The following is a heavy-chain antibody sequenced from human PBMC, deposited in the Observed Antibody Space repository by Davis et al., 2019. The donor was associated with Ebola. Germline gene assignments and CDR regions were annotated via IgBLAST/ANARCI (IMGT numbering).Heavy chain of an antibody. V-gene: IGHV3-30*18. Sequence: GESLKISCAASGFTFSSYGMHWVRQAPGKGLEWVAVISYDGSNKYYADSVKGRFTISRDNSKNTLYLQMNSLRAEDTAVYYCAKDLASYYDFWSGYFVWGQGTLVTVSS. CDR3: AKDLASYYDFWSGYFV. J-gene: IGHJ4*02. CDR1: GFTFSSYG. CDR2: ISYDGSNK. D-gene: IGHD3-3*01.